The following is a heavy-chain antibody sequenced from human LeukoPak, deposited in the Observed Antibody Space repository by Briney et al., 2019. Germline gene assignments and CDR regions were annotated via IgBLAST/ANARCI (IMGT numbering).Heavy chain of an antibody. CDR1: GFTFTSYA. J-gene: IGHJ6*03. Sequence: GGSLRLSCAASGFTFTSYAMSWVRQAPKKGLEWVSVISASGGSTNYADSVKGRFTISRDNSKNTLYLQMNSLRAEDTAVYYCAKDGGYCSSTSCARDYYYYYMDVWGKGTTVTISS. CDR2: ISASGGST. D-gene: IGHD2-2*01. V-gene: IGHV3-23*01. CDR3: AKDGGYCSSTSCARDYYYYYMDV.